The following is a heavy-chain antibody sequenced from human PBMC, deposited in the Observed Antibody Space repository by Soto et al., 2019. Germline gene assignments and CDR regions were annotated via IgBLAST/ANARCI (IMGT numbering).Heavy chain of an antibody. J-gene: IGHJ6*02. V-gene: IGHV5-51*01. CDR3: ARRTIDRFYNYYGLDV. CDR1: GYSFISYW. Sequence: PGESLKISCKGSGYSFISYWIGWVRQMPGKGLEWMGIIYPGDSDTRYSPSFQGQVTFSVDKSISTAYLQWSSLKASDTAIYYCARRTIDRFYNYYGLDVWGQGTTVTVSS. CDR2: IYPGDSDT. D-gene: IGHD3-3*01.